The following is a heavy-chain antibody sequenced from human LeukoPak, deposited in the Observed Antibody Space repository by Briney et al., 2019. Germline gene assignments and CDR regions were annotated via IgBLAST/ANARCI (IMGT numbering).Heavy chain of an antibody. CDR3: ARDPNDGSILDY. CDR2: IGSSDTIR. V-gene: IGHV3-48*03. D-gene: IGHD1-1*01. CDR1: GFSFSSYE. J-gene: IGHJ4*02. Sequence: PGGSLRLSCAASGFSFSSYEMNWVRQAPGKGLVWLSFIGSSDTIRYYADSVKGRFTISRDNAKNSLYLQMNSLRAEDTAVYYCARDPNDGSILDYWGQGTLVTVSS.